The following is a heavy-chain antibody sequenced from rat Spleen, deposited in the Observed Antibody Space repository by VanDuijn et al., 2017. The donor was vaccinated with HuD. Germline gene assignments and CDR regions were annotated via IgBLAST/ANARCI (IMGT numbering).Heavy chain of an antibody. V-gene: IGHV2-41*01. CDR1: GFSLTSYG. J-gene: IGHJ2*01. D-gene: IGHD1-4*01. CDR2: IWNTGGT. Sequence: QVQLKESGPDLVQPSQTLSLTCTVSGFSLTSYGVSWVRQPPGKGLEWMGVIWNTGGTRYNSALKSRLSISKDTSKNQVFLKMNSLQTEDTATYYCARDPGSSGWGQGVMVTVSS. CDR3: ARDPGSSG.